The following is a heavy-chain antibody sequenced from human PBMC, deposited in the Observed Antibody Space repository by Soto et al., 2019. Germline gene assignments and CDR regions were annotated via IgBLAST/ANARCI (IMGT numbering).Heavy chain of an antibody. J-gene: IGHJ4*02. Sequence: GGSLRLSCAASGFTFSSYAMSWVRQAPGKGLEWVSAISGSGGSTYYADSVKGRFTSSSDNSKNSLYLQMNSLRAEDTAFYYCAKDLRQYSSGWYVAFDYWGQGTLVTVSS. CDR2: ISGSGGST. CDR1: GFTFSSYA. V-gene: IGHV3-23*01. CDR3: AKDLRQYSSGWYVAFDY. D-gene: IGHD6-19*01.